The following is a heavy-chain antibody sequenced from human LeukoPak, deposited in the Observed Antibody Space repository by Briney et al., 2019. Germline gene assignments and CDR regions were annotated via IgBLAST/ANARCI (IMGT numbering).Heavy chain of an antibody. Sequence: SETLSLTCTVSGGSISSYYWSWVRQPPGKGLEWIGFVYYTGSTNYSPSLKSRVTISVDTSKNQFSLKLRSVTAADTAVYYCARAPLDFYGSGSYYIRHFDYWGQGTLVTVSS. J-gene: IGHJ4*02. V-gene: IGHV4-59*01. CDR2: VYYTGST. CDR1: GGSISSYY. CDR3: ARAPLDFYGSGSYYIRHFDY. D-gene: IGHD3-10*01.